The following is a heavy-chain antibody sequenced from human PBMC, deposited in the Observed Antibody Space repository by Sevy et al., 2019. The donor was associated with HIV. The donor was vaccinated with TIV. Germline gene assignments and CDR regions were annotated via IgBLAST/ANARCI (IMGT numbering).Heavy chain of an antibody. J-gene: IGHJ4*02. CDR1: GFTFSNAW. V-gene: IGHV3-15*01. CDR2: IKSKTDGGTT. D-gene: IGHD3-10*01. Sequence: GGSLRLSCAASGFTFSNAWMSWVRQAPGKGLEWVGRIKSKTDGGTTDYAAPVKGRFTISRDDSKNTLYLQMNSLKTEDTAVYDCTTDLLDGSGSYYFDYWGQGTLVTVSS. CDR3: TTDLLDGSGSYYFDY.